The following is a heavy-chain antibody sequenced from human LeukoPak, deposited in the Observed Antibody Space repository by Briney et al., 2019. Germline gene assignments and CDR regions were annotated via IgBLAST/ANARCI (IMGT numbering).Heavy chain of an antibody. J-gene: IGHJ6*03. D-gene: IGHD4-17*01. CDR2: MNPNSGNT. V-gene: IGHV1-8*03. Sequence: ASVKVSCKASGYTFTSYDINWVRQATGQGLEWMGWMNPNSGNTGYAQKFQGRVTITRNTSISTAYMELSSLRPEDTAVYYCARDMTVPSLGYYYYYYMDVWGKGTTVTISS. CDR3: ARDMTVPSLGYYYYYYMDV. CDR1: GYTFTSYD.